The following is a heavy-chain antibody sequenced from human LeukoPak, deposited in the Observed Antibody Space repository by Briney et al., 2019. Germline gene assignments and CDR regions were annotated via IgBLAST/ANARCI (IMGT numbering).Heavy chain of an antibody. Sequence: EASVKVSCKASGYTFTGYYMHWVRQAPGQGLEWMGWINPNSGGTNYAQKFQGRVTMTRDTSISTAYMELSRLRSDDTAVYYCARGGDYCSSTSCYAGYYYYMDVWGKGTTVTISS. CDR3: ARGGDYCSSTSCYAGYYYYMDV. CDR2: INPNSGGT. J-gene: IGHJ6*03. CDR1: GYTFTGYY. V-gene: IGHV1-2*02. D-gene: IGHD2-2*01.